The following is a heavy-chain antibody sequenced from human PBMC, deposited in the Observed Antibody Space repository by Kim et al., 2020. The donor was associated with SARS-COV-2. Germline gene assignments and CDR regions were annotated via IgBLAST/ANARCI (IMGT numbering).Heavy chain of an antibody. CDR3: ARAGYSSGWYFGH. V-gene: IGHV3-48*04. Sequence: GGSLRLSCAASGFTFSSHSMNWVRQAPGKGLEWISYISGGSSTIYYADSVKGRFTISRDNAKNSLYLQMSSLRGEDTAVYYCARAGYSSGWYFGHWGQGTLVTVSS. D-gene: IGHD6-19*01. CDR1: GFTFSSHS. CDR2: ISGGSSTI. J-gene: IGHJ5*02.